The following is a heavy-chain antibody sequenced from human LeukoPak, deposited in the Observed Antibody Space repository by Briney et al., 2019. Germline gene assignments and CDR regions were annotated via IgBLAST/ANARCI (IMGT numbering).Heavy chain of an antibody. J-gene: IGHJ4*02. V-gene: IGHV4-34*01. Sequence: SETLSLTCAAYGGSFSGYYWSWIRQPPGKGLEWIGEINHSGSTNYNPSLKSRVTISVDTSKNQFSLKLSSVTAADTAVYYCARGGGIAVAGIPYWGQGTLVTVSS. CDR2: INHSGST. CDR3: ARGGGIAVAGIPY. D-gene: IGHD6-19*01. CDR1: GGSFSGYY.